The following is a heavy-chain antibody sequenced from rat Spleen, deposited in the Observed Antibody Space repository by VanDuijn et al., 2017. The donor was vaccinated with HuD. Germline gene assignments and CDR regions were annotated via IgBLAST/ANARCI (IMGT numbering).Heavy chain of an antibody. Sequence: EVQLVESGGGRVQPGRSLKLSCAASGFAFRNYGMAWVRQTLTKGLEWVAFINIGGGDTYYRDSVKGRFTISRDNAKNTQYLQMDSLRSEDTATYYCARLGITLGAGHWFAYWGQGTLVTVSS. CDR3: ARLGITLGAGHWFAY. J-gene: IGHJ3*01. D-gene: IGHD1-2*01. V-gene: IGHV5S14*01. CDR2: INIGGGDT. CDR1: GFAFRNYG.